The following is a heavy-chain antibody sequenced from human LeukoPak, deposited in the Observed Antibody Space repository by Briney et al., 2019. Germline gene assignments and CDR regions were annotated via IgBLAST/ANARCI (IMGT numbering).Heavy chain of an antibody. V-gene: IGHV4-61*02. CDR3: ARDGYIYGTAVYFDY. Sequence: PSQTLSLTCTVFGASISSGSYYWSWIRQPAGKGLEWIARIYTSGSTNYNPFLKSRVRISVDTSKNQFSLKLSSVTAADTAIYYCARDGYIYGTAVYFDYWGQGTLVTVSS. CDR2: IYTSGST. J-gene: IGHJ4*02. D-gene: IGHD5-18*01. CDR1: GASISSGSYY.